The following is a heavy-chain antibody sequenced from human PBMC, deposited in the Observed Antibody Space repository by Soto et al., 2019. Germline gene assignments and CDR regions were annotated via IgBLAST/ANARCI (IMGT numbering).Heavy chain of an antibody. J-gene: IGHJ4*02. Sequence: QVQLVQSGAEVKKPGSSGKVSCKASGGTFRSYSINWVRQAPGQVLEWMGEIIPIFGTANYAQTFQGRVKITADESTSTAYMELSSLRSEDTAVYYCARDGGRHSGGIDYGGPGTLVTVSS. D-gene: IGHD1-26*01. CDR2: IIPIFGTA. CDR1: GGTFRSYS. V-gene: IGHV1-69*01. CDR3: ARDGGRHSGGIDY.